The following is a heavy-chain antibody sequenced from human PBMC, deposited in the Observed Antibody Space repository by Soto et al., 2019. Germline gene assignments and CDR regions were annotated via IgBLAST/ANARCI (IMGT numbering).Heavy chain of an antibody. V-gene: IGHV3-7*01. CDR2: IKQDGSEK. CDR1: GFTFSSYW. CDR3: ARDQDDILTGFRAFDI. D-gene: IGHD3-9*01. Sequence: GGSLRLSCAASGFTFSSYWMSWVRQAPGKGLEWVANIKQDGSEKYYVDSVKGRFTISRDNAKNSLYLQMNSLRAEDTAVYYCARDQDDILTGFRAFDIWGQGTMVTVSS. J-gene: IGHJ3*02.